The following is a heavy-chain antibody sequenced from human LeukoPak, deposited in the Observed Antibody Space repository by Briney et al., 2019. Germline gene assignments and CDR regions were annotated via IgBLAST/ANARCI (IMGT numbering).Heavy chain of an antibody. CDR3: AREDYGDYSVYFQH. D-gene: IGHD4-17*01. V-gene: IGHV1-2*02. CDR2: INPNSGGT. Sequence: ASVRVSCKASGYTFTGYYMHWVRQAPGQGLEWMGWINPNSGGTNYSQKFQDRVTMTRDTSISTAFMELSRLRSDDTAVYYCAREDYGDYSVYFQHWGQGTLVTVSS. CDR1: GYTFTGYY. J-gene: IGHJ1*01.